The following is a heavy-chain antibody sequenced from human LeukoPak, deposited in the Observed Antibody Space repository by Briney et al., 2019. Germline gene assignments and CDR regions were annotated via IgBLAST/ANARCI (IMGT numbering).Heavy chain of an antibody. Sequence: GGSLRLSCAASGFTFSDYYMGWIRQAPGKGLEWLSYINGSGSIIFYADSVKGRFTISRDNAKNSLSLQMNSLRAEDTAVYYCARVTNYYYYMDVWGKGASVTVSS. CDR2: INGSGSII. CDR3: ARVTNYYYYMDV. V-gene: IGHV3-11*01. J-gene: IGHJ6*03. CDR1: GFTFSDYY. D-gene: IGHD4-11*01.